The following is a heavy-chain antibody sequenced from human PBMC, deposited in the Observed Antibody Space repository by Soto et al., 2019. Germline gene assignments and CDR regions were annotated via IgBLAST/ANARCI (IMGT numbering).Heavy chain of an antibody. Sequence: QVHLVQSGAEVKKPGASVKVSCKGSGYAFTTYGITWVRQAPGQGLEWMGWISAHNGNTNYAQKLQGRVTVTRDTSTSTAYMELRSLTSDDTAVYYCARGRDGDYWGQGALVTVSS. CDR2: ISAHNGNT. J-gene: IGHJ4*02. CDR3: ARGRDGDY. V-gene: IGHV1-18*01. D-gene: IGHD6-6*01. CDR1: GYAFTTYG.